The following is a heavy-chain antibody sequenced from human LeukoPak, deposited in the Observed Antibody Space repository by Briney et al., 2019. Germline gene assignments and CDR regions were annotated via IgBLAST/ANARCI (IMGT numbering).Heavy chain of an antibody. D-gene: IGHD2-21*02. CDR1: GLTFSSYT. CDR3: ARVKGYCGGDCYSNDY. J-gene: IGHJ4*02. Sequence: GGPLNLSCAASGLTFSSYTMNWVRQAPGRGREWVSYITADSRGIYYADSVKGRFTISRDNAKSSLYLQLNSLRAEDTAVYYCARVKGYCGGDCYSNDYWGQGTLVTVSA. CDR2: ITADSRGI. V-gene: IGHV3-48*01.